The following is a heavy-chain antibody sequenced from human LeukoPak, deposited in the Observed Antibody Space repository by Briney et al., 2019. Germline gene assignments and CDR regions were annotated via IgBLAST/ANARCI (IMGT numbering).Heavy chain of an antibody. D-gene: IGHD2-21*01. CDR3: ARGGIWGVYMDV. CDR1: GYTFTSYD. V-gene: IGHV1-8*01. CDR2: MNPNSGNT. Sequence: ASVKVSCKASGYTFTSYDINWVRQATGPGLEWMGWMNPNSGNTGYAQKFQGRVTMTRNTSISIAYMELRSLRSEDRAVYYCARGGIWGVYMDVWGKGTTVTVSS. J-gene: IGHJ6*03.